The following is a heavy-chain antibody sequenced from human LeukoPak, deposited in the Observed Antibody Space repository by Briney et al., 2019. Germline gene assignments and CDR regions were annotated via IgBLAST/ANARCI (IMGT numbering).Heavy chain of an antibody. CDR1: GYTFTSYY. V-gene: IGHV1-46*01. CDR3: ARGSTVTRYSMQYDY. CDR2: INPSGGST. D-gene: IGHD4-17*01. J-gene: IGHJ4*02. Sequence: ASVKVSCKASGYTFTSYYMHWVRQAPGQGLGWMGIINPSGGSTSYAQKFQGRVTMTRDTSTSTVYMELSSLRSEDTAVYYCARGSTVTRYSMQYDYWGQGTLVTVSS.